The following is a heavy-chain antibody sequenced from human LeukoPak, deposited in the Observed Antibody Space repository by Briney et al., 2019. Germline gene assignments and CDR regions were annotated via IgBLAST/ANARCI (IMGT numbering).Heavy chain of an antibody. CDR1: GFTFSSYG. CDR2: IWYDGSNK. CDR3: AKDTQNWNDDGYFDY. V-gene: IGHV3-33*06. D-gene: IGHD1-1*01. J-gene: IGHJ4*02. Sequence: HTGRSLRLSCAASGFTFSSYGMHWVRQAPGKGLEWVAVIWYDGSNKYYADSVKGRFTISRDNSKNTLYLQMNSLRAEDTAVYYCAKDTQNWNDDGYFDYWGQGTLVTVSS.